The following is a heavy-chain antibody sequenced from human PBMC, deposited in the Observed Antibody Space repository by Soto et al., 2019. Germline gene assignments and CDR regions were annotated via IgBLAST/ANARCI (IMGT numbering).Heavy chain of an antibody. Sequence: ASVKVSCKASGYTFTSYAMHWVRQAPGQRLEWMGWINAGNGNTKYSQKFQGRVTITRDTSASTAYMELSSLRSEDTAVYYCARDTSTARRAAWARAYYYYYMDVWGKGTTVTVSS. J-gene: IGHJ6*03. V-gene: IGHV1-3*01. CDR3: ARDTSTARRAAWARAYYYYYMDV. CDR1: GYTFTSYA. D-gene: IGHD2-2*01. CDR2: INAGNGNT.